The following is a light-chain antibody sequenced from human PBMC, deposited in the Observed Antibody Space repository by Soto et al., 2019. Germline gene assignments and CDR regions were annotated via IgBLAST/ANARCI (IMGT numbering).Light chain of an antibody. CDR3: QSSDSSLSAV. CDR2: GNS. V-gene: IGLV1-40*01. J-gene: IGLJ1*01. CDR1: SSNIGAGYD. Sequence: QSALTQPPSVSGAPGQRVTISCTGSSSNIGAGYDVHWYQQLPGTAPKLLIYGNSNRPSGVPDRFSGSKSGTSASLAITGLQAEDEADYYCQSSDSSLSAVFGTGTKVTVL.